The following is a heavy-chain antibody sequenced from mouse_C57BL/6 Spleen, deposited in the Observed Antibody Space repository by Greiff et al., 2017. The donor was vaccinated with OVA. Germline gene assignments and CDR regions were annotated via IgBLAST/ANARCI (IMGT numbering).Heavy chain of an antibody. Sequence: GGGLVQPTGSLKLSCAASGFSFNTYAMNWVRQAPGRGLEWVARIRRKSNNYATYYADSVKDRFTISRDDAESMLYRQMNNLKTDDTAMYYCGIQVTTVVEAMDYWGQGTSVTVSS. J-gene: IGHJ4*01. CDR1: GFSFNTYA. CDR3: GIQVTTVVEAMDY. CDR2: IRRKSNNYAT. D-gene: IGHD1-1*01. V-gene: IGHV10-1*01.